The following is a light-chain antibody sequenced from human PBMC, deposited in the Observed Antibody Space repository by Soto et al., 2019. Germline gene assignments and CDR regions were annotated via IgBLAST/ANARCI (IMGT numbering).Light chain of an antibody. CDR2: DVS. CDR3: SSYTRTSTYV. V-gene: IGLV2-14*01. J-gene: IGLJ1*01. Sequence: QSALTQPASVSGSPGQSITISCTGTSSDVGAYNYVSWYQQHPGKAPKLMIYDVSNRPSGVSNRFSGSKSGNTVSLTISGLQAEDEADYYCSSYTRTSTYVFGAGTKLTVL. CDR1: SSDVGAYNY.